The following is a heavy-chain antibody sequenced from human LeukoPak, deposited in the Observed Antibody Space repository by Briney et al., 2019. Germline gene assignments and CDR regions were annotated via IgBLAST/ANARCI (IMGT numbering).Heavy chain of an antibody. J-gene: IGHJ5*02. CDR3: APRGDIEHSYVYGKWFDP. V-gene: IGHV4-34*01. Sequence: SETLSLTCAVYGGSFSAYYWTWIRQPPGKGLEWIGEINHSGSSNYNSSLRSRVTISVDTSYKQFSLRLSSVTAADTAVYYCAPRGDIEHSYVYGKWFDPWGRGTRVTVSS. D-gene: IGHD5-18*01. CDR1: GGSFSAYY. CDR2: INHSGSS.